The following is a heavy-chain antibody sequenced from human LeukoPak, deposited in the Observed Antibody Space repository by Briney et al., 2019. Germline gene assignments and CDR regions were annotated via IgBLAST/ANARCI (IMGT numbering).Heavy chain of an antibody. Sequence: PGGSLRLSCAASGFTFSSYAMSWVRQAPGKGLEWVSAISGSGGSTYYADSVKGRFTISRDNSKNTLYLQMNSLRAEDTAVYYCAKDLWSGYYVGGNFDYWGQGTLVTVSS. CDR1: GFTFSSYA. CDR2: ISGSGGST. J-gene: IGHJ4*02. D-gene: IGHD3-3*01. CDR3: AKDLWSGYYVGGNFDY. V-gene: IGHV3-23*01.